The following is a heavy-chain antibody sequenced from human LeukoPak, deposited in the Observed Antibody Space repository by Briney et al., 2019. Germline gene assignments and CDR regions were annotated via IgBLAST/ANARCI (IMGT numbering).Heavy chain of an antibody. CDR3: ARTYYDFWSSYSHRPPIDY. V-gene: IGHV4-30-4*08. D-gene: IGHD3-3*01. Sequence: SETLSLTCTVSGGSISSGDYYWSWIRQPPGKGLEWIGYIYYSGSTYYNPSLKSRVTISVDTSKNQFSLKLSSVTAADTAVYYCARTYYDFWSSYSHRPPIDYWGQGTLVTVSS. CDR1: GGSISSGDYY. CDR2: IYYSGST. J-gene: IGHJ4*02.